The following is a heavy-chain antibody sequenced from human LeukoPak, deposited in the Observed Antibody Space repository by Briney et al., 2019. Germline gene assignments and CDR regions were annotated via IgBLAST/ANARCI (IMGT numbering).Heavy chain of an antibody. Sequence: GGSLRLSCAASGFTFSSYAMHWVRQAPGKGVEWVAVISYDGSNKYYADSVKGRFTISRDNSQNTLYLQMNSLRAEDTAVYYCARGGAYRGSYVFDYWGQGTLVSVSS. J-gene: IGHJ4*02. CDR3: ARGGAYRGSYVFDY. CDR1: GFTFSSYA. V-gene: IGHV3-30*01. D-gene: IGHD1-26*01. CDR2: ISYDGSNK.